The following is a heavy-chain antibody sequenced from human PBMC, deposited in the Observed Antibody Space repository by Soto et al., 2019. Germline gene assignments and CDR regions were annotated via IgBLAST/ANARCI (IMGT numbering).Heavy chain of an antibody. D-gene: IGHD3-3*01. J-gene: IGHJ6*02. V-gene: IGHV1-46*01. Sequence: ASVKVPCKASGYTFTSYYMHWVRQAPGQGLEWMGIINPSGGSTSYAQKFQGRVTMTRDTSTSTVYMELSSLRSEDTAVYYCARGSPTIFGVVTLGGMDVWGQGATVTVSS. CDR2: INPSGGST. CDR3: ARGSPTIFGVVTLGGMDV. CDR1: GYTFTSYY.